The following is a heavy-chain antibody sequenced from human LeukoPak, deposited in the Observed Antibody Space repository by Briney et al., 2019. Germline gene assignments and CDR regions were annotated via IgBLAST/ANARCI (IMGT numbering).Heavy chain of an antibody. V-gene: IGHV1-18*01. CDR3: ARDQTYYDFWSGNGGAFDI. CDR2: ISAYNGNT. D-gene: IGHD3-3*01. CDR1: GCTFTSYG. J-gene: IGHJ3*02. Sequence: ASVKVSCKASGCTFTSYGISWVRQAPGQGLEWMGWISAYNGNTNYAQKLQGRVTMTTDTSTSTAYMELRSLRSDDTAVYYCARDQTYYDFWSGNGGAFDIWGQGTMVTVSS.